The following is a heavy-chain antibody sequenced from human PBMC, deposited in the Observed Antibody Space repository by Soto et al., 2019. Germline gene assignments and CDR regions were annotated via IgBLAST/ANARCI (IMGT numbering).Heavy chain of an antibody. J-gene: IGHJ3*02. D-gene: IGHD1-20*01. Sequence: SSCRVSISLVALLRKLHRRGLEWMGIIYPGDSDTRYSPSFQGQVTISADKSISTAYLQWSSLKASDTAMYYCARDNWNDRRGEGAFDIRGQGLMVTV. CDR2: IYPGDSDT. CDR3: ARDNWNDRRGEGAFDI. V-gene: IGHV5-51*01. CDR1: SCRVSISL.